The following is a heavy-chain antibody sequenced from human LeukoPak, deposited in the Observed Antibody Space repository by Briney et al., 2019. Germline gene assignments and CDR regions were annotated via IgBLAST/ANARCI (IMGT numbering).Heavy chain of an antibody. Sequence: GGSLRLSCAASGFTVSSNYMSWVRQAPGKGLEWVSIIYSGGSTFYADSVKGRFTISRDNSKNTLYLQMNSLRAEDTAVYYCARGLEGYYYDSSPGFWFDPWGQGTLVTVSS. D-gene: IGHD3-22*01. J-gene: IGHJ5*02. CDR3: ARGLEGYYYDSSPGFWFDP. V-gene: IGHV3-53*01. CDR2: IYSGGST. CDR1: GFTVSSNY.